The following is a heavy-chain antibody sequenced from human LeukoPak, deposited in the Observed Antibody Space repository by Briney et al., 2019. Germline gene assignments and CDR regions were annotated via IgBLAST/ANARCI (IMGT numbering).Heavy chain of an antibody. D-gene: IGHD2-2*02. CDR3: ARDDGYCSSTSCHNAFDI. V-gene: IGHV3-33*08. Sequence: GRSLRLSCAASGFTFSSYGMHWVRQAPGKGLEWVAVIWYDGSNKYYADSVKGRFTISRDNSKNTLYLQMNSLRAEDTAVYYCARDDGYCSSTSCHNAFDIWGQGTMVTVSS. CDR1: GFTFSSYG. CDR2: IWYDGSNK. J-gene: IGHJ3*02.